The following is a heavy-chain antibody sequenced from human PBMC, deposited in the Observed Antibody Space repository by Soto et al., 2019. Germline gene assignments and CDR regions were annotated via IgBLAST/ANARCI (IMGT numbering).Heavy chain of an antibody. CDR3: ARVDSTTVAFDY. J-gene: IGHJ4*02. D-gene: IGHD3-22*01. CDR1: GGSVSSGSHY. V-gene: IGHV4-61*01. CDR2: IYYSGGT. Sequence: QMQLQESGPGLVKSSETLSLTCTVSGGSVSSGSHYWSWIRQPPGKGLEWIGYIYYSGGTNYNPSFKSRFTISVDTSKNQFSLKLSSVTAADTAMYYCARVDSTTVAFDYWGQGTLVTVSS.